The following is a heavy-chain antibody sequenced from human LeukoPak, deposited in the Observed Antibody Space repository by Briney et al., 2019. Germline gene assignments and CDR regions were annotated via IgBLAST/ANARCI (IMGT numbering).Heavy chain of an antibody. Sequence: ASVKVSCKASGGTFSSYAISWVRQAPGQGLEWMGGIIPIFGTANYAQKFQGRVTITTDESTSTAYMELSSLRSEDTAVYYCARAAPETKYSSGWYFDYWGQGTLVTVSS. V-gene: IGHV1-69*05. D-gene: IGHD6-19*01. CDR2: IIPIFGTA. CDR1: GGTFSSYA. J-gene: IGHJ4*02. CDR3: ARAAPETKYSSGWYFDY.